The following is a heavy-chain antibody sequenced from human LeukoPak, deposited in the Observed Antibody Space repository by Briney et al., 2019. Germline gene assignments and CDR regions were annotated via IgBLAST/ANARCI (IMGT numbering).Heavy chain of an antibody. CDR3: AKDFGGAGSYYCPFAS. CDR2: ICTVGDCT. CDR1: GFTFSSYG. D-gene: IGHD3-10*01. Sequence: AGGSLRLSCAASGFTFSSYGMSWVRQAPGKGLEWVSAICTVGDCTYYGDSVKGRFTISRDNSKNTVYLQMNSLRAEDTAVYYCAKDFGGAGSYYCPFASWGQGTLVTVSS. V-gene: IGHV3-23*02. J-gene: IGHJ4*02.